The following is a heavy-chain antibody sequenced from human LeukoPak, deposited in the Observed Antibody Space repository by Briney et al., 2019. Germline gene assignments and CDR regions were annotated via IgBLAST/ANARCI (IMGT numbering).Heavy chain of an antibody. D-gene: IGHD3-16*01. J-gene: IGHJ4*02. V-gene: IGHV4-31*03. Sequence: SQTLSLTCTVSGGSITSGAYYWSWIRQHPGKGLEWIVYIYYTESTYYNPSLRSRVAISVDTSENQFSLKLSSVTAADTAVYYCARGPPGPGGVHPDDFDYWGQGTLVTVSS. CDR2: IYYTEST. CDR1: GGSITSGAYY. CDR3: ARGPPGPGGVHPDDFDY.